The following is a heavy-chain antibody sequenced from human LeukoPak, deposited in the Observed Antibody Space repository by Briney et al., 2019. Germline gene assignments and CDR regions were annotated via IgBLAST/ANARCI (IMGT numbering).Heavy chain of an antibody. J-gene: IGHJ4*02. V-gene: IGHV4-39*07. CDR2: IYYSGST. CDR3: ARNRNSMTTVTN. D-gene: IGHD4-17*01. Sequence: PSETLSLTCTVSGGSISSSSYYWGWIRQPPGKGLEWIGSIYYSGSTYYNPSLKSRVTISVDTSKNQFSLKLSPVTAADTAVYYCARNRNSMTTVTNWGQGTLVTVSS. CDR1: GGSISSSSYY.